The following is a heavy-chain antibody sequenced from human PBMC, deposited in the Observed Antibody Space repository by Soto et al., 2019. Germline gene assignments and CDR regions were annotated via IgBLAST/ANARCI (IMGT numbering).Heavy chain of an antibody. CDR3: ARDPHALDS. J-gene: IGHJ5*02. CDR2: SRSYDDTK. CDR1: GFTFSSYS. Sequence: EVQLVESGGGLVQPGGSLRLSCATSGFTFSSYSMNWVRQTPGKGLEWISYSRSYDDTKFYADSVKGRFTISRDNAKNSLYLQMNNLRDDDTAVYYCARDPHALDSWGQGTLVTVSS. V-gene: IGHV3-48*02.